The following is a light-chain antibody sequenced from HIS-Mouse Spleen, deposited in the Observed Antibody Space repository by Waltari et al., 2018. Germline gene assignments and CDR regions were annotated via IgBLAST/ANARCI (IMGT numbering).Light chain of an antibody. J-gene: IGLJ2*01. V-gene: IGLV2-8*01. CDR1: SSAVGGYNY. Sequence: QSALTQPPSASASPGQSVTISCTRTSSAVGGYNYVSWYQQHPGKAPNLMIYEVSNRPSGVSDRFSGSKSGNTASLTVSGLQAEDEADYYCSSYAGSNIVVFGGGTKLTVL. CDR2: EVS. CDR3: SSYAGSNIVV.